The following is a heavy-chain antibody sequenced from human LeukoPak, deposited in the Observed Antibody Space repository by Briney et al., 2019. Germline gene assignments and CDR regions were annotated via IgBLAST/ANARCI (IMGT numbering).Heavy chain of an antibody. CDR3: ARVMAARREDLNWFDP. Sequence: PSETLSLTCTVSGGSISSSGSYWGWIRQPPGKGLEWIGSIYYSGNTYNPSLKSRVTKSVDTSKNQFSLNLTSVNAADTAVYYCARVMAARREDLNWFDPWGQGTLVTVSS. J-gene: IGHJ5*02. CDR2: IYYSGNT. CDR1: GGSISSSGSY. V-gene: IGHV4-39*07. D-gene: IGHD6-6*01.